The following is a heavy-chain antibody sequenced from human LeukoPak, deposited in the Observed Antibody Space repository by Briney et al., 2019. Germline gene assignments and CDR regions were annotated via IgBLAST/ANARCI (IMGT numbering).Heavy chain of an antibody. CDR1: GFSFSSYS. V-gene: IGHV3-21*01. CDR3: AKVGLTVTTILDYFDY. CDR2: ITTRDI. J-gene: IGHJ4*02. Sequence: GGSLRLSCAASGFSFSSYSMNWVRQAPGKGLEWVSSITTRDIYYADSVKGRFTISRDNAKNSLYLQMNSLRAEDTAVYYCAKVGLTVTTILDYFDYWGQGTLVTVSS. D-gene: IGHD4-11*01.